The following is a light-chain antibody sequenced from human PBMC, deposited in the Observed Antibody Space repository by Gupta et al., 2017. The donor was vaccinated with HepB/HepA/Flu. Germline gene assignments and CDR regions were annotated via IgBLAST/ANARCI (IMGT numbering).Light chain of an antibody. CDR1: SCNIGSGYD. V-gene: IGLV1-40*01. CDR3: HSSDNSRNKVV. J-gene: IGLJ3*02. Sequence: QSVLSQPPSAPGAPVQTVTISCTSSSCNIGSGYDVYWYQQLPGPAPTVLLVRDNNRPSGVPDRFSGSTSGTTDSLTITGLQAEDEAEYYCHSSDNSRNKVVFGGGTKLTVL. CDR2: RDN.